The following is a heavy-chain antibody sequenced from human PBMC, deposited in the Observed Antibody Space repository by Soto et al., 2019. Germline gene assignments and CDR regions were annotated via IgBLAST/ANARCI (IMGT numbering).Heavy chain of an antibody. CDR1: GFTFSNYA. CDR3: AKRGLGYCSTTSCRGRWSDP. V-gene: IGHV3-23*01. D-gene: IGHD2-2*01. CDR2: ISGSGDST. J-gene: IGHJ5*02. Sequence: GGSLRLSCAASGFTFSNYAMSWVRQAPGKGLEWVSAISGSGDSTYYADSVKGRFTISRDNSKNTLYLQMNSLRAEDTAVYYCAKRGLGYCSTTSCRGRWSDPWGQGTLVTVSS.